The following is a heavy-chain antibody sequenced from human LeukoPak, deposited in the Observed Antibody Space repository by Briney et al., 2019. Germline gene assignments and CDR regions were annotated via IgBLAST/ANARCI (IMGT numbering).Heavy chain of an antibody. CDR1: GFTFSNAW. CDR3: ARDREYCSSTSCYYYGMDV. CDR2: IKSKTDGGTT. Sequence: GGSLRLSCAASGFTFSNAWMSWVRQAPGKGLEWVGRIKSKTDGGTTDYAAPVKGRFTISRDDSKNTLYLQMNSLKTEDTAVYYCARDREYCSSTSCYYYGMDVWGQGTTVTVSS. D-gene: IGHD2-2*01. J-gene: IGHJ6*02. V-gene: IGHV3-15*01.